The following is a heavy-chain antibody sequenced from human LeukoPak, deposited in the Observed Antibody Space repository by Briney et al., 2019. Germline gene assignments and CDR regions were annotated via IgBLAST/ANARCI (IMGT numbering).Heavy chain of an antibody. V-gene: IGHV3-48*02. J-gene: IGHJ6*02. Sequence: GGSLRLSGAASGFTFSSYIMNWVRQAPGKGLEWVSYISSSSSTIYYADSVKGRFTISRDNAKNSLYLQMNSLRDEDTAVYYCASGGIGSSWYYYYYYGMDVWGQGTTVTVSS. D-gene: IGHD6-13*01. CDR3: ASGGIGSSWYYYYYYGMDV. CDR1: GFTFSSYI. CDR2: ISSSSSTI.